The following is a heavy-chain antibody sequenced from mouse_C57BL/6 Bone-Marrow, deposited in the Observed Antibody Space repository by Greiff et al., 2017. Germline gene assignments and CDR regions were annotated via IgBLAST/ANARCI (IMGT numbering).Heavy chain of an antibody. CDR3: ARRSRYYGSSYVFAY. CDR2: IYPRSGNT. V-gene: IGHV1-81*01. D-gene: IGHD1-1*01. J-gene: IGHJ3*01. Sequence: VQLQESGAELARPGASVKLSCKASGYTFTSYGISWVKQRTGQGLEWIGEIYPRSGNTYYNEKFKGKATLTADKSSSTAYMGLRSLTSEDSAVYFCARRSRYYGSSYVFAYWGQGTLVTVSA. CDR1: GYTFTSYG.